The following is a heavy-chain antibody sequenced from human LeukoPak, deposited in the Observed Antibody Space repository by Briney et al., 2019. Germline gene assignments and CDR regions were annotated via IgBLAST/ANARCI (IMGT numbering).Heavy chain of an antibody. Sequence: ASVRVSCKASGYIFNYYYIHWVRQAPGQGLEWMGWINPNSGDTNFAQKFQGRVTMTRDTSISTAYMELSRLRSDDTAVYYCASGDYGDPPLNYWGQGTLVTVSS. CDR2: INPNSGDT. J-gene: IGHJ4*02. CDR1: GYIFNYYY. CDR3: ASGDYGDPPLNY. D-gene: IGHD4/OR15-4a*01. V-gene: IGHV1-2*02.